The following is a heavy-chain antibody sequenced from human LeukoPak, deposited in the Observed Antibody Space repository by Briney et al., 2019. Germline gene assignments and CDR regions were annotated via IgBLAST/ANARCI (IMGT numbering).Heavy chain of an antibody. D-gene: IGHD3-3*01. J-gene: IGHJ5*02. CDR1: GYSISSGYY. V-gene: IGHV4-38-2*02. Sequence: SETLSLTCTVSGYSISSGYYWGWIRQPPGKGLEWIGSIYHSGSSYYNPSLKSRVTISVDTSKNQFSLKLSSVTAADTAVYYCARDLGYYDFWSGYSWFDPWGQGTLVTVSS. CDR3: ARDLGYYDFWSGYSWFDP. CDR2: IYHSGSS.